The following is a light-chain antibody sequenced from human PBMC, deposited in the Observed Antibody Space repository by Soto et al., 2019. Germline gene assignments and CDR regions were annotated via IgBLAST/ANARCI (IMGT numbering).Light chain of an antibody. V-gene: IGKV1-33*01. CDR1: QDISNY. J-gene: IGKJ2*01. CDR2: DAS. CDR3: QHYDNLPYT. Sequence: DIQMTQSPSSLSASVGDRVTITCQASQDISNYLNWYQQKPGKAPKLLIYDASNLETGVPSRFIVTGPGTYITFTISSLQPEDIATYYCQHYDNLPYTFGQGTKVDIK.